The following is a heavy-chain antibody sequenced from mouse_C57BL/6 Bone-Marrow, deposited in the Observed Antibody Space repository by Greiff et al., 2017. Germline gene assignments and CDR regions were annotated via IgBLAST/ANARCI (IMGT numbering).Heavy chain of an antibody. J-gene: IGHJ2*01. V-gene: IGHV5-2*01. CDR3: ARQSTIPTSKDY. CDR2: INSDGGST. Sequence: EVQGVESGGGLVQPGESLKLSCESNEYEFPSHDMSWVRKTPEKRLELVAAINSDGGSTYYPDTMQRRFIISRDNTKKTLYLQMSSLRSEDTASYYCARQSTIPTSKDYWGQGTTLTVSS. D-gene: IGHD2-12*01. CDR1: EYEFPSHD.